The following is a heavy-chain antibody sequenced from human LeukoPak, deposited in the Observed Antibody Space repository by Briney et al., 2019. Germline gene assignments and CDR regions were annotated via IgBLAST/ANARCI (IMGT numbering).Heavy chain of an antibody. Sequence: GGSLRLSCAASGFTVSSNYMSWVRQAPGKGLEWVSVIYSGGGTYYADSVKGRFTISRDNSKNTLYLQMNSLRAEHTAVYYCARDMAGPPLFYYWGQGTLVTVSS. CDR1: GFTVSSNY. CDR3: ARDMAGPPLFYY. J-gene: IGHJ4*02. CDR2: IYSGGGT. V-gene: IGHV3-53*01. D-gene: IGHD6-19*01.